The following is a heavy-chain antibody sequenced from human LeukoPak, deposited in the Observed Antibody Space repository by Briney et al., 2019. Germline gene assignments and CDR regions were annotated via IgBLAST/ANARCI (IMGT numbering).Heavy chain of an antibody. D-gene: IGHD3-22*01. CDR1: GYSISSGYY. J-gene: IGHJ4*02. CDR3: ARLKLYDSSGYPVGGFDY. CDR2: IYHSGST. Sequence: SETLSLTCTVSGYSISSGYYWGWIRQPPGKGLEWIGSIYHSGSTYYNPSLKSRVTISVDTSKNQFSLKLSSVTAADTAVYYCARLKLYDSSGYPVGGFDYWGQGTLVTVSS. V-gene: IGHV4-38-2*02.